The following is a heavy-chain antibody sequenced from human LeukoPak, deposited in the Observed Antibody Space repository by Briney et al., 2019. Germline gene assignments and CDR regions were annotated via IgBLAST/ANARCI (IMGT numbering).Heavy chain of an antibody. D-gene: IGHD4-23*01. CDR1: GGSFGGYY. J-gene: IGHJ4*02. CDR3: ARGCSGGNPSYFDY. V-gene: IGHV4-34*01. CDR2: INHSGST. Sequence: SETLSLTCAVYGGSFGGYYWSWIRQPPGKGLEWIGEINHSGSTNYNPSLKSRVTISVDTSKNQFSLKLSSVTAADTAVYYCARGCSGGNPSYFDYWGQGTLVTVSS.